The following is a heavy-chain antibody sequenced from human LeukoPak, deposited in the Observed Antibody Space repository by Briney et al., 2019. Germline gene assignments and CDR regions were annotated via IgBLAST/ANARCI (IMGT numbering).Heavy chain of an antibody. D-gene: IGHD3-10*01. Sequence: GASVKVSCKASGYTFTSYAMNWVRQAPGQGLEWMGWINPNSGGTNYAQKFQGRVTMTRDTSISTAYMELSRLRSDDTAVYYCARDGRLARPQEDGSGSYLGYWGQGTLVTVSS. CDR3: ARDGRLARPQEDGSGSYLGY. CDR1: GYTFTSYA. CDR2: INPNSGGT. J-gene: IGHJ4*02. V-gene: IGHV1-2*02.